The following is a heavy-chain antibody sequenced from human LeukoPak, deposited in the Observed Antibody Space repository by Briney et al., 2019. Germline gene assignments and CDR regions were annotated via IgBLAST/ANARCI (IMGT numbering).Heavy chain of an antibody. J-gene: IGHJ6*03. V-gene: IGHV4-34*01. D-gene: IGHD6-13*01. CDR3: ARAQIAAAGTYYMDV. Sequence: SETLSLTCAVYGGSFSGYHWSWIRQPPGKGLEWIGEINHSGSTNYNPSLKSRVTISVDTSKNQFSLKLSSVTAADTAVYYCARAQIAAAGTYYMDVWGKGTTVTVSS. CDR2: INHSGST. CDR1: GGSFSGYH.